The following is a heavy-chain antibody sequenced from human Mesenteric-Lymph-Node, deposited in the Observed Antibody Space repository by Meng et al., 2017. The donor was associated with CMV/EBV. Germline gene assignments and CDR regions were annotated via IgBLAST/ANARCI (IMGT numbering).Heavy chain of an antibody. CDR1: GFTFSDYY. V-gene: IGHV3-11*04. Sequence: GESLKISCAASGFTFSDYYMSWIRQAPGKGLEWVSYISSSGSTIYYADSVKGRFTISRDNAKNSLYLQMNSLRAEDTAVYYCVRVFNYDFWDGYSDYYFDDWGQGTLVTVSS. CDR3: VRVFNYDFWDGYSDYYFDD. CDR2: ISSSGSTI. J-gene: IGHJ4*02. D-gene: IGHD3-3*01.